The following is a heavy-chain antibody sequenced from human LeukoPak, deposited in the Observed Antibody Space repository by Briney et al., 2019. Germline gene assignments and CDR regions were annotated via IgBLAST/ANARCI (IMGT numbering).Heavy chain of an antibody. J-gene: IGHJ5*02. V-gene: IGHV4-39*07. CDR2: IYYSGST. CDR3: ARMVGYYDFWSGYQYNWFDP. CDR1: GGSISSSSYY. D-gene: IGHD3-3*01. Sequence: SETLSLTCTVSGGSISSSSYYWGWIRQPPGKGLEGIGSIYYSGSTYYNPSLKSRVTISVDTSKNQFSLKLSSVTAADTAVYYCARMVGYYDFWSGYQYNWFDPWGQGTLVTVSS.